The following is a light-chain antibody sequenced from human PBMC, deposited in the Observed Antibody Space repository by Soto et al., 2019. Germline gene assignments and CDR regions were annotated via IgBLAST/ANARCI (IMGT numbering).Light chain of an antibody. CDR2: WAS. CDR1: RRFLYKSNNKKH. Sequence: DIFMTSFPASLSAALSAAATMNCMCRRRFLYKSNNKKHLAWYQQKPGQPPQLIIYWASTRESGVPERFSGSGSGTDFTLTISSLEAEDVAFYWCQQYFDVPFTFGGGTKVDIK. V-gene: IGKV4-1*01. J-gene: IGKJ4*01. CDR3: QQYFDVPFT.